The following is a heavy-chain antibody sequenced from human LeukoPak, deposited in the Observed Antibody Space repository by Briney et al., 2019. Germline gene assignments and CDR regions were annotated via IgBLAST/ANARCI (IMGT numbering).Heavy chain of an antibody. CDR1: GYSISSGYY. CDR3: ARKVIFDY. J-gene: IGHJ4*01. V-gene: IGHV4-38-2*02. Sequence: SETLSLTCTVSGYSISSGYYWGWIRQPPGKGLEWIGSIYHSGSTYYNPSLKSRVTISVDTSKNQFSLKLSSVTAADTAVYYCARKVIFDYWGQGTLVTVSS. CDR2: IYHSGST. D-gene: IGHD3-16*02.